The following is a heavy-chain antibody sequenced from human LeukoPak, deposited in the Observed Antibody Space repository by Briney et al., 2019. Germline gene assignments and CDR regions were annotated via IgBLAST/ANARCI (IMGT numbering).Heavy chain of an antibody. D-gene: IGHD2-2*01. Sequence: GGSLRLSCAASGFTFSNYWMHWVRQAPGKGLEWVSSISSSSSYIYYADSVKGRFTISRDNAKNSLYLQMNSLRAEDTAVYYCARDQVVVVPAAHGGYYYYMDVWGKGTTVTVSS. CDR2: ISSSSSYI. CDR1: GFTFSNYW. CDR3: ARDQVVVVPAAHGGYYYYMDV. J-gene: IGHJ6*03. V-gene: IGHV3-21*01.